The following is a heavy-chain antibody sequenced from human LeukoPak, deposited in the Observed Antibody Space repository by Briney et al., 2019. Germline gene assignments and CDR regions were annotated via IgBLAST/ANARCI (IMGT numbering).Heavy chain of an antibody. Sequence: SETLSLTCAVYGGSFSGYYWSWIRQPPGKGLEWIGEINHSGSTNYNPSLKSRVTISVDTSKNQFSLKLSSVTAADTAVYYCARVASWYYYYYMDVWGKGTTVTVSS. D-gene: IGHD6-6*01. J-gene: IGHJ6*03. V-gene: IGHV4-34*01. CDR1: GGSFSGYY. CDR3: ARVASWYYYYYMDV. CDR2: INHSGST.